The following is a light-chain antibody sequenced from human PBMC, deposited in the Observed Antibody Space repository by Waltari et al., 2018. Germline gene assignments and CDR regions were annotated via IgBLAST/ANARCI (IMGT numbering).Light chain of an antibody. CDR2: GVS. V-gene: IGLV2-11*01. CDR1: SSHDGGYDY. Sequence: QSALTHPRSVSGSPVPSVSIPCTGTSSHDGGYDYVSWYQPHPGKAPKLMIYGVSRRPSGVPDRFSGSKSGNTASLTISGLQAEDEADYYCCSYAGSFWVFGGGTKLTVL. J-gene: IGLJ3*02. CDR3: CSYAGSFWV.